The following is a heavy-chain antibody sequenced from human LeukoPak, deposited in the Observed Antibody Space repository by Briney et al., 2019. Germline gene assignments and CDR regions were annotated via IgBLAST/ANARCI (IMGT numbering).Heavy chain of an antibody. V-gene: IGHV4-39*01. Sequence: SETLSLTCTVSGDSIGGSVYYWVWIRQPPGKGLEWIGGIYHSGSTNYNPSLKSRVTISVDTSKNQFSLKLSSVTAADTAVYYSPRHVHRRIAGSRSLHYWGQGTLATVSS. D-gene: IGHD3-10*01. CDR1: GDSIGGSVYY. CDR3: PRHVHRRIAGSRSLHY. CDR2: IYHSGST. J-gene: IGHJ4*02.